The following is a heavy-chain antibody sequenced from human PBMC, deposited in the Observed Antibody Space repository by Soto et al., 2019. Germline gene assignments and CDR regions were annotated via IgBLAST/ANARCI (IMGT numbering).Heavy chain of an antibody. CDR1: GGSISSSSYY. CDR3: ARLRVAAAYIDY. Sequence: LETLSLTCTVSGGSISSSSYYWGWIRQPPGKGLEWIGSIYYSGSTYYNPSLKSRVTISVDTSKNQFSLKLSSVTAADTAVYYCARLRVAAAYIDYWGQGTLGTVSS. D-gene: IGHD6-13*01. J-gene: IGHJ4*02. V-gene: IGHV4-39*01. CDR2: IYYSGST.